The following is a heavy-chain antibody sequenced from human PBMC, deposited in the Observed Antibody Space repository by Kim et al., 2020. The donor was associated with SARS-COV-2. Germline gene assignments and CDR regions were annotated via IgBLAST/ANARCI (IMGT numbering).Heavy chain of an antibody. V-gene: IGHV3-30*02. Sequence: KYYADSVKGRFTISRDNSKNTLYLEMNSLRTEDTAVYYCAKAEYQMYLFAYWGQGTLVTVSS. CDR2: K. J-gene: IGHJ4*02. D-gene: IGHD2-2*01. CDR3: AKAEYQMYLFAY.